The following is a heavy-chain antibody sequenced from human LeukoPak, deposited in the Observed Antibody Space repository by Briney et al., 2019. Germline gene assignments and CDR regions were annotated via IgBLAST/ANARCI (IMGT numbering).Heavy chain of an antibody. Sequence: GGSLRLSCAASGFTFSSYNMNWVRQAPGKGLEWVSYISSTGSTIYYAASVKGRFTISRDNAKNSLYLQMNSLRAEDTAVYYCARDREGSSWGYYYYGMDVWGQGTTVTVSS. CDR3: ARDREGSSWGYYYYGMDV. CDR2: ISSTGSTI. CDR1: GFTFSSYN. D-gene: IGHD6-13*01. J-gene: IGHJ6*02. V-gene: IGHV3-48*04.